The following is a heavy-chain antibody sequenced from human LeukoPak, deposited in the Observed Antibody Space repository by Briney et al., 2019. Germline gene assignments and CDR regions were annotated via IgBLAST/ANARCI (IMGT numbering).Heavy chain of an antibody. CDR3: ARAVRGKDYYYMDV. D-gene: IGHD3-10*01. Sequence: GGSLRLSCAASGFTFSSYEMNWVRQAPGKGLEWVSYISSSGSTIYYADSVKGRFTISRDNAKNSLYLQMNSLRAEDTAVYYCARAVRGKDYYYMDVWGKGTTVSISS. CDR2: ISSSGSTI. J-gene: IGHJ6*03. CDR1: GFTFSSYE. V-gene: IGHV3-48*03.